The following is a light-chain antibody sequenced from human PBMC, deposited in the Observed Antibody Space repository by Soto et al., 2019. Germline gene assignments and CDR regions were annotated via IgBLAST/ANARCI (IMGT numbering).Light chain of an antibody. CDR2: DSS. V-gene: IGKV3-20*01. CDR3: QHYNSYSEA. Sequence: PGERATLSCRASQSLSSNFLAWYQQKPGQPPRLLIYDSSTRATGFPDRFSGSGSGTDFTLTIIRLEPDDFATYYCQHYNSYSEAFGQGTKVDIK. J-gene: IGKJ1*01. CDR1: QSLSSNF.